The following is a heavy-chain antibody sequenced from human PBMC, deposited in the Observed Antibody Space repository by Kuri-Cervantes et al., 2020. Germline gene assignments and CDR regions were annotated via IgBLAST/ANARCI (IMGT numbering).Heavy chain of an antibody. CDR1: GFTFTRYW. V-gene: IGHV3-7*02. J-gene: IGHJ6*03. CDR2: IKQDGSEK. Sequence: GESLKISCAASGFTFTRYWMSWVRQAPGKGLEWVANIKQDGSEKYYVDSLKGRFTISRDNAKNSLYLQMKSLRAEDTAVYYCARWGMATIKGQSKYYYYMDVWGKGTTVTVSS. D-gene: IGHD5-24*01. CDR3: ARWGMATIKGQSKYYYYMDV.